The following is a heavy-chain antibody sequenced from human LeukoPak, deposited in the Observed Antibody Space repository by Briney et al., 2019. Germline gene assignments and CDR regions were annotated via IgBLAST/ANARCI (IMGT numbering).Heavy chain of an antibody. V-gene: IGHV5-51*01. D-gene: IGHD2-2*01. CDR2: IYPGDSGT. J-gene: IGHJ3*02. CDR3: ARRRSVGYCSSTSCYSVNDAFDI. CDR1: GYSFTTYW. Sequence: GESLKISCKCSGYSFTTYWIGWVRQMPGKGLEWMGIIYPGDSGTRYSPSFQGQVTISADNSISTASLQWNSLKASDTAMYYCARRRSVGYCSSTSCYSVNDAFDIWGQGTMVTVSS.